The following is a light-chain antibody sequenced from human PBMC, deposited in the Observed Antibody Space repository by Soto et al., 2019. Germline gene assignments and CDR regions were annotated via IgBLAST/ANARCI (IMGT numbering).Light chain of an antibody. V-gene: IGLV2-8*01. CDR1: SSDVGGYNY. CDR3: SSYTSSSTL. CDR2: EVN. Sequence: QSVLTQPPSASGSPGQSVAISCTGTSSDVGGYNYVSWYQQHPGKAPKLMIYEVNKRPSGVPDRFSGSKSGNTASLTVSGLQAEDEADYYCSSYTSSSTLFGTGTKATVL. J-gene: IGLJ1*01.